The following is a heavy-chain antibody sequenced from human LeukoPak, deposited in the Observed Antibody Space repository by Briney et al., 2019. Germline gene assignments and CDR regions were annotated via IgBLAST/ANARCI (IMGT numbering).Heavy chain of an antibody. CDR1: GFTFSDYY. Sequence: PGGSLRLSCAASGFTFSDYYMSWIRQAPGKGLEWVSAISGSGGSTYYADSVKGRFTISRDNSKNTLYLQMNSLRAEDTAVYYCAKETSYGLTGRFDYWGQGTLVTVSS. CDR3: AKETSYGLTGRFDY. CDR2: ISGSGGST. V-gene: IGHV3-23*01. J-gene: IGHJ4*02. D-gene: IGHD5-18*01.